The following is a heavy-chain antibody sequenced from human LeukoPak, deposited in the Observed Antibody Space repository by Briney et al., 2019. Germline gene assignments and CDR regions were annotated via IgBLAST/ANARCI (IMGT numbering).Heavy chain of an antibody. Sequence: GGSLRLSCAASGFTFSPYAMNWVRQAPGKGLEWVSGISGNGGSTHYADSVKGRFTISRDNSDNTLYLQMDSLRVDDTAVYFCARAKRGTPVPISYYYYAMDVWGQGTTVFVSS. CDR3: ARAKRGTPVPISYYYYAMDV. CDR1: GFTFSPYA. D-gene: IGHD6-19*01. J-gene: IGHJ6*02. CDR2: ISGNGGST. V-gene: IGHV3-23*01.